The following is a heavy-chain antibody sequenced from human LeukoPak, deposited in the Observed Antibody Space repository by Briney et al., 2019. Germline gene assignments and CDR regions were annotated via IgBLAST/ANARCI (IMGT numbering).Heavy chain of an antibody. J-gene: IGHJ4*02. V-gene: IGHV3-7*04. Sequence: GGSLTLSCVASGFTFSNYRMSWVRQAPGKGLVWVANIIQDGSAKSYVDSVKGRFTISRDNDKNSLYLQMNSLRAEDTAVYYCARVTSYYYNTSGDYYFDYGGQGPLVTVS. CDR2: IIQDGSAK. CDR1: GFTFSNYR. D-gene: IGHD3-22*01. CDR3: ARVTSYYYNTSGDYYFDY.